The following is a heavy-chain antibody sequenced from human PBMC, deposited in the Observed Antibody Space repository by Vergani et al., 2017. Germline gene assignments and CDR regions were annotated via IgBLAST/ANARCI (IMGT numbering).Heavy chain of an antibody. CDR3: ARDRDSSSWSYAFDI. J-gene: IGHJ3*02. Sequence: QVQLVESGGGVVQPGRSLRLSCAASGFTFSCYAMHWVRQAPGKGLEWVAVISYDGSNKYYADSVKGRFTISRDNSKNTLYLQMNSLRAEDTAVYYCARDRDSSSWSYAFDIWGQGTMVTVSS. V-gene: IGHV3-30-3*01. D-gene: IGHD6-13*01. CDR2: ISYDGSNK. CDR1: GFTFSCYA.